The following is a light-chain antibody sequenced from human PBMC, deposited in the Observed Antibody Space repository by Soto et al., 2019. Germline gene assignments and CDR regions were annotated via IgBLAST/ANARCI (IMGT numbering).Light chain of an antibody. J-gene: IGKJ4*01. Sequence: EIVLTQSPATLSVSPGERATLSCRASQSVRSTLAWYQQKPGQAPRLLIYGASTRATGIPARFTGSGSGTDFTLTITSLQSEDCAVYYCQQYNNWPLTFGGGTKVEIK. CDR3: QQYNNWPLT. V-gene: IGKV3-15*01. CDR1: QSVRST. CDR2: GAS.